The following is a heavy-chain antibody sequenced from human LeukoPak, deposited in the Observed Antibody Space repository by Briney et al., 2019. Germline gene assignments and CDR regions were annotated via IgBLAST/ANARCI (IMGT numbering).Heavy chain of an antibody. V-gene: IGHV4-4*07. CDR1: GGSIGPYY. CDR3: ARSGGSGFQLDS. Sequence: PSGTLSLTCTVSGGSIGPYYWSWLRQPAGKALEWIGRSYTTGSTNYNPSLQSRVTMSLDTSKNQFSLKLSSVTAADTAVYYCARSGGSGFQLDSWGQGTLVTVSS. D-gene: IGHD3-16*01. CDR2: SYTTGST. J-gene: IGHJ4*02.